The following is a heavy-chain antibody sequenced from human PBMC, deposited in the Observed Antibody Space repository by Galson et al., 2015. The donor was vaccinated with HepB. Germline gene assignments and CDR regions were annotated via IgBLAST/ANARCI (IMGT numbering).Heavy chain of an antibody. CDR1: GFTSSTYG. CDR3: AKAGGAARAPYYYGMDV. CDR2: IGGSGSST. D-gene: IGHD6-6*01. J-gene: IGHJ6*02. Sequence: SLRLSCAASGFTSSTYGMSWVRQAPGKGLEWVSAIGGSGSSTYYADSVKGRFTISRDNSKNTLYLQMNSLRAEDTAVYYCAKAGGAARAPYYYGMDVWGQGTTVTVSS. V-gene: IGHV3-23*01.